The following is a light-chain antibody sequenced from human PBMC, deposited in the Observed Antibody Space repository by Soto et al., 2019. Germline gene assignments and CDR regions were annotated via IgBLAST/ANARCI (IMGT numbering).Light chain of an antibody. J-gene: IGLJ3*02. CDR1: SEHSSYA. V-gene: IGLV4-69*01. CDR3: QTWGTGIRV. Sequence: QTVVTQSPSASASLGASVKLTCTLSSEHSSYAIAWHQQQPEKGPRYLMNVNSDGSHSKGDGIPDRFSGSSSGAERYLTISSLQSEDEADYYCQTWGTGIRVFGGGTKLTVL. CDR2: VNSDGSH.